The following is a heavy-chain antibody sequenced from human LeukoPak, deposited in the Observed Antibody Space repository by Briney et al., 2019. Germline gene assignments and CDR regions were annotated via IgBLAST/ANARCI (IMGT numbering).Heavy chain of an antibody. CDR2: IRPADSDT. Sequence: GESLKISCKGSGFDFSSSSIGWVRQMPGKGLEWMTIIRPADSDTRYSSSFRGQVTITADKSISTAYLQWSSLKASDTAMYYCARQGGSGLFDFWGQGTLVTVSS. V-gene: IGHV5-51*01. J-gene: IGHJ4*02. CDR1: GFDFSSSS. D-gene: IGHD3-10*01. CDR3: ARQGGSGLFDF.